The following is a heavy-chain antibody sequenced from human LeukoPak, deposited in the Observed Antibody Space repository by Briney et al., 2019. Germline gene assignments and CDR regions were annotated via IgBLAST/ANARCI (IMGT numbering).Heavy chain of an antibody. CDR3: ARERELLPHGYYYMDV. J-gene: IGHJ6*03. CDR2: IYTSGST. V-gene: IGHV4-61*02. CDR1: GGSISSGSYY. D-gene: IGHD1-26*01. Sequence: SETLSLTCTVSGGSISSGSYYWSWIRQPAGKGLEWIGRIYTSGSTNYNPSLKSRVTISVDTSKNQFSLKLSSVTAADTAVYYCARERELLPHGYYYMDVWGKGTTVTVSS.